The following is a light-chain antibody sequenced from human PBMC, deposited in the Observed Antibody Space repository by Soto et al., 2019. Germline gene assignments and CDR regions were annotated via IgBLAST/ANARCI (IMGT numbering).Light chain of an antibody. CDR1: SSDVGAYDY. Sequence: QSVLTQPRSVSGSPGQSVAISCTGTSSDVGAYDYVPWYQQHPGKAPKLMIYDVTKRPSGVPDRFSGSKSGNTASLTISGLQPEEESDYYCCSYAGSPYVFGTGTKVTVL. J-gene: IGLJ1*01. V-gene: IGLV2-11*01. CDR3: CSYAGSPYV. CDR2: DVT.